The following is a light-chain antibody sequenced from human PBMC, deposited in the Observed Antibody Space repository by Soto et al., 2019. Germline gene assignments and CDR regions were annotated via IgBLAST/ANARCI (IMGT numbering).Light chain of an antibody. Sequence: EIVLTQSPATLSLSPGERATLSCRASHSVGSYLAWYQQKPGQAPRLLIYGASNGATGIPARFSGSGSGSDFTLTISSLEPEDFALYYCQQRSNWPPGYTFGQGTQLEIK. J-gene: IGKJ2*01. V-gene: IGKV3-11*01. CDR1: HSVGSY. CDR3: QQRSNWPPGYT. CDR2: GAS.